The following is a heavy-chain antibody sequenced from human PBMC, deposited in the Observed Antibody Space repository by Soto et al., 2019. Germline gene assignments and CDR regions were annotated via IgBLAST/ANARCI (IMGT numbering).Heavy chain of an antibody. CDR3: AKDTRKDGSGSLNDY. D-gene: IGHD3-10*01. Sequence: GGSLRLSCAASGFTFSSYAMSWVRQAPGKGLEWVSAISGSGGSTYYADSVKGRFTISRDNSKNTLYLQMNSLRAEDTAVYYCAKDTRKDGSGSLNDYWGRGSLVTVSS. CDR1: GFTFSSYA. V-gene: IGHV3-23*01. CDR2: ISGSGGST. J-gene: IGHJ4*02.